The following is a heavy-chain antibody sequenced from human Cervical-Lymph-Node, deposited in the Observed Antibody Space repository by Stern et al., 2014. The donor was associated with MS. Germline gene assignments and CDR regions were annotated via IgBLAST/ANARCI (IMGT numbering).Heavy chain of an antibody. CDR2: IYPGDSNT. J-gene: IGHJ4*02. CDR3: ARPGYNYGSGY. V-gene: IGHV5-51*01. Sequence: EVQLVESGAEVKKPGESLKISCKASGYSFSTSWIGWVRQMPGKGLEWMGIIYPGDSNTKYSPSFQGQVTISADKSTDTAYLQWSSLKASDTAMYYCARPGYNYGSGYWGQGTLVSVSS. CDR1: GYSFSTSW. D-gene: IGHD5-18*01.